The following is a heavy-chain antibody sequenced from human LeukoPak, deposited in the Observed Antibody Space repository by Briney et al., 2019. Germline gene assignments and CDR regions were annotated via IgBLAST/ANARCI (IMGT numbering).Heavy chain of an antibody. J-gene: IGHJ4*02. CDR1: GGSISSYY. V-gene: IGHV4-59*01. D-gene: IGHD3-16*02. CDR3: ARSNLLTYYDYVWGSYRLDY. Sequence: SETLSLTCTVSGGSISSYYWSWLRQPPGKGLEWLGYIYYSGSTNYNPSLKSRVTISVDTSKNQFSLKLSSVTAADTAVYYCARSNLLTYYDYVWGSYRLDYWGQGTLVTVSS. CDR2: IYYSGST.